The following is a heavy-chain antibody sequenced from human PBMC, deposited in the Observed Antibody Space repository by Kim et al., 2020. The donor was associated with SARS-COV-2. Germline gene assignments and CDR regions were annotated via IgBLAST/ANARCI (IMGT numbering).Heavy chain of an antibody. CDR2: IKQDGSEK. Sequence: GGSLRLSCAASGFTFSSYWMSWVRQAPGKGLEWVANIKQDGSEKYYVDSVKGRFTISRDNAKNSLYLQMNSLRAEDTAVYYCARGRGTDIVVVVAALNFDYWGQGTLVTVSS. CDR3: ARGRGTDIVVVVAALNFDY. D-gene: IGHD2-15*01. J-gene: IGHJ4*02. CDR1: GFTFSSYW. V-gene: IGHV3-7*03.